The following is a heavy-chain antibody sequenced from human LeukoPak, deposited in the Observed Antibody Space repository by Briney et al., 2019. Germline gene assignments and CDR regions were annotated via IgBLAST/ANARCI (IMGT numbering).Heavy chain of an antibody. Sequence: GGSLRLSCAASGFTFSTYSIFWVRQAPGRELEWVSSISSSSTYIHHADSVKGRFTISRDNAKNSVFLQMNSLRAEDTAVYYCARPAGSSGYYWFDYWGQGTLVTVSS. CDR2: ISSSSTYI. D-gene: IGHD3-22*01. CDR1: GFTFSTYS. V-gene: IGHV3-21*01. J-gene: IGHJ4*02. CDR3: ARPAGSSGYYWFDY.